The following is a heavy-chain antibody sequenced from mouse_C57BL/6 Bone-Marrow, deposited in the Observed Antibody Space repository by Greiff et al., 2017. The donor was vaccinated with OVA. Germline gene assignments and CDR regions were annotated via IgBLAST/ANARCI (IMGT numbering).Heavy chain of an antibody. Sequence: EVQLQQSGPELVKPGASVKISCKASGYTFTDYYMNWVKQSHGKSLEWIGDINPNNGGTSYNQKFKGKATLTVDKSSSTAYMELRSLTSEDSAVYYCARYGYDEGYYFDYWGQGTTLTVSS. CDR1: GYTFTDYY. CDR3: ARYGYDEGYYFDY. J-gene: IGHJ2*01. D-gene: IGHD2-2*01. V-gene: IGHV1-26*01. CDR2: INPNNGGT.